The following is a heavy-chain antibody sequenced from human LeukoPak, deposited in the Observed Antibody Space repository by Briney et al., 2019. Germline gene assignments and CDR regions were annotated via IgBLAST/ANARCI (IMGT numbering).Heavy chain of an antibody. V-gene: IGHV1-69*05. Sequence: SVKVSCKASGGTFSSYAISWVRQAPGQGLEWMGGIIPIFVTANYAQKFQGRVTISTDESTSTAYMELSSLRSEDTAVYYCARGTVVSRYCSSTSCYAWFDPWGQGTLVTVSS. CDR2: IIPIFVTA. D-gene: IGHD2-2*01. CDR3: ARGTVVSRYCSSTSCYAWFDP. J-gene: IGHJ5*02. CDR1: GGTFSSYA.